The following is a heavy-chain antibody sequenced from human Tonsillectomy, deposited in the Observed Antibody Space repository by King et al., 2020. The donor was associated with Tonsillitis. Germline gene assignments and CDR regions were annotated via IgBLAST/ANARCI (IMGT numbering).Heavy chain of an antibody. J-gene: IGHJ5*02. CDR2: ISYDGSNI. D-gene: IGHD6-13*01. V-gene: IGHV3-30*01. CDR1: GFIFSRYG. Sequence: HVQLVESGGGVVQPGRSLRLSCAASGFIFSRYGMHWVRQAPGKGLEWVAVISYDGSNIYYADSVKGRFTISRDNSKNTVYLQMNSLRVEDTAVYYCARGSWSALATGWFDPWGQGTLVTVSS. CDR3: ARGSWSALATGWFDP.